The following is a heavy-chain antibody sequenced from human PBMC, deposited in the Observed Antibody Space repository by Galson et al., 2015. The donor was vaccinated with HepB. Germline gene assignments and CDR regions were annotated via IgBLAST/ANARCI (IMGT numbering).Heavy chain of an antibody. Sequence: SLRLPCAASGFTFSSYVMHWVRQAPGKGLEWVAVISYDGSNEYCADSVKGRFTISRDNSKNTLYLEMNSLGAEDTALYYCARDRSSSCYSGFDPWVQGALVTVSS. J-gene: IGHJ5*02. CDR2: ISYDGSNE. V-gene: IGHV3-30*01. CDR1: GFTFSSYV. D-gene: IGHD6-13*01. CDR3: ARDRSSSCYSGFDP.